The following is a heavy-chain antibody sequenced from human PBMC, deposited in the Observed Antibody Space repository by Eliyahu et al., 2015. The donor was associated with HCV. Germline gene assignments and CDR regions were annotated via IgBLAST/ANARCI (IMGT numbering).Heavy chain of an antibody. J-gene: IGHJ6*02. CDR2: ISSSSSYT. D-gene: IGHD3-10*01. CDR1: GFTFSDXY. CDR3: ARDFGSYYGSGSLENTYYYYYGMDV. Sequence: QVQLVESGGGLVKPGGSLRLSCAASGFTFSDXYXXWIRXAPGKGLEWVSYISSSSSYTNYADSVKGRFTISRDNAKNSLYLQMNSLRAEDTAVYYCARDFGSYYGSGSLENTYYYYYGMDVWGQGTTVTVSS. V-gene: IGHV3-11*06.